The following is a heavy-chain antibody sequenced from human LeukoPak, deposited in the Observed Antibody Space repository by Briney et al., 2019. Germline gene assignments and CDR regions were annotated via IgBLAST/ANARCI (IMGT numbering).Heavy chain of an antibody. CDR2: INHSGST. J-gene: IGHJ4*02. D-gene: IGHD3-22*01. Sequence: PSETLSLTCAVYGGSFSGYYWSWIRQPPGKGLEWIGEINHSGSTNYNPSLKSRVTISVDTSKNQFSLKLSSVTAADTAVYYCARSEAGYYDSSGLFYFVYWGQGTLVTVSS. CDR1: GGSFSGYY. V-gene: IGHV4-34*01. CDR3: ARSEAGYYDSSGLFYFVY.